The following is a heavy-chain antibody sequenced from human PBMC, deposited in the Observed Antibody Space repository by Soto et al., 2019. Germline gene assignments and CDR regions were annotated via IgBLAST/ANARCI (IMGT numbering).Heavy chain of an antibody. D-gene: IGHD3-10*01. CDR3: ARLLWSRGDWFDP. CDR1: GGSISSYD. J-gene: IGHJ5*02. CDR2: IYYSGGT. V-gene: IGHV4-59*08. Sequence: PSETLSLTCTVSGGSISSYDWSWIRQPPGKGLEWIGYIYYSGGTNYNPSLKSRVTISVDTSKNQFSLKLSSVTAADTAVYYCARLLWSRGDWFDPWGQGTQVTVSS.